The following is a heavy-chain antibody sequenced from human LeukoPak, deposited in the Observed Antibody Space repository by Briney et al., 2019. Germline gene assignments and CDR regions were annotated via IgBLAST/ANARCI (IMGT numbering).Heavy chain of an antibody. D-gene: IGHD1-1*01. CDR2: LFYTGNT. CDR1: GGSVSSGGYS. CDR3: ARGTYRMTTDAFDI. V-gene: IGHV4-30-4*07. Sequence: TSQTLSLTCAVSGGSVSSGGYSWSSIRQPPGKGLEWIGYLFYTGNTYYNPSLKSRVLISVDTSKNQFSLKLTSVTAADTAVYYCARGTYRMTTDAFDIWGEGTMVTVSS. J-gene: IGHJ3*02.